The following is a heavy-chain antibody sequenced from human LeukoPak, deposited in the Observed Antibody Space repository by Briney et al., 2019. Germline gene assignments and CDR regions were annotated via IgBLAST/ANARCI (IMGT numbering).Heavy chain of an antibody. J-gene: IGHJ4*02. V-gene: IGHV3-21*01. CDR1: GFTFSSYS. CDR2: ISSSSSYI. CDR3: ARIQTGDQSDY. D-gene: IGHD7-27*01. Sequence: GGSLRLSCAAPGFTFSSYSMNWVRQAPGKVLEWVSSISSSSSYIYYADSVKGRFTISRDNAKNSLYLQMYSLRAEDTAVYYCARIQTGDQSDYWGQGTLVTVSS.